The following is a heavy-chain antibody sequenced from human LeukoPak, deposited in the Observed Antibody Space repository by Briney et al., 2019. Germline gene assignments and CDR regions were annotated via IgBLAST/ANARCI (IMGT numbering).Heavy chain of an antibody. J-gene: IGHJ4*02. CDR3: AKDSLLRVVTAIPPGY. D-gene: IGHD2-21*02. V-gene: IGHV3-23*01. Sequence: PGGSLRLSCAASGFTFSSYGVSWVRQAPGKGLEWVSAISGSGGSTYYADSVKGRFTISRDNSKNTLYLQMNSLRAEDTAVYYCAKDSLLRVVTAIPPGYWGQGTLVTVSS. CDR1: GFTFSSYG. CDR2: ISGSGGST.